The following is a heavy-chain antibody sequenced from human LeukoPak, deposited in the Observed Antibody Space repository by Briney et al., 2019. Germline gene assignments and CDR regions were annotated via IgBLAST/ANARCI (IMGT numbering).Heavy chain of an antibody. CDR1: GGSISSYF. D-gene: IGHD3-16*01. V-gene: IGHV4-4*07. CDR3: ARDLGWGSPVAY. CDR2: IYGGGSTTYNPSP. Sequence: PSETLSLTCIVSGGSISSYFWNWIRQPAGKGLEWIGKIYGGGSTTYNPSPNYNPSLKSRVTMSMDTSNNEFSLSLTSVTAADTAAYYCARDLGWGSPVAYWGQGILVTVSS. J-gene: IGHJ4*02.